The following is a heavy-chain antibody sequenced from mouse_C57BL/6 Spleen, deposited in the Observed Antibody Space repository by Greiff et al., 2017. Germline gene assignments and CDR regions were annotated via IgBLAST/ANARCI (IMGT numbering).Heavy chain of an antibody. D-gene: IGHD1-1*01. CDR3: ASRYGSSPYYYAMDY. CDR1: GFNIKDYY. J-gene: IGHJ4*01. CDR2: IDPEDGET. Sequence: VQLQQSGAELVKPGASVKLSCTASGFNIKDYYMHWVKQRTEQGLEWIGRIDPEDGETKYAPKFQGKATITADTSSNTAYLQLSSLTSEDPAVYYCASRYGSSPYYYAMDYWGQGTSVTVSS. V-gene: IGHV14-2*01.